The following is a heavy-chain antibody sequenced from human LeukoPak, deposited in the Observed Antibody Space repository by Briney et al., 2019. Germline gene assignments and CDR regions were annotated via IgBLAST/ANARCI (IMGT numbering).Heavy chain of an antibody. D-gene: IGHD3-3*01. CDR1: GFTFDDYA. J-gene: IGHJ4*02. V-gene: IGHV3-9*01. CDR2: ISWNSGSI. CDR3: AKDWRFNFDY. Sequence: GGSLRLSCAASGFTFDDYAMHWVRQAPGKGLEWVSGISWNSGSIGYADSVKGRFTISRDNSKNTLYLQMNSLRAEDTAVYYCAKDWRFNFDYWGQGTLVTVSS.